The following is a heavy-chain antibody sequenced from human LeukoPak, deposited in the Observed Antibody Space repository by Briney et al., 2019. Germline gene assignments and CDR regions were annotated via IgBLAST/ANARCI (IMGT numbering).Heavy chain of an antibody. CDR1: GFTFSSYS. V-gene: IGHV3-21*01. Sequence: GGSLRLSCAASGFTFSSYSMNWVRQAPGKGLEEVSSISSRSSYIYYAESVKGRFTTARDNAKNSLYLQKNSLRAEDTAVYYCASDTFGYSSSWYEDYWGQGTLVTVSS. CDR2: ISSRSSYI. CDR3: ASDTFGYSSSWYEDY. J-gene: IGHJ4*02. D-gene: IGHD6-13*01.